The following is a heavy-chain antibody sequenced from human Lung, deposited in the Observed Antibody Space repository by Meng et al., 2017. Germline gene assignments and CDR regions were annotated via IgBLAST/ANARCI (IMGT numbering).Heavy chain of an antibody. V-gene: IGHV4-34*01. D-gene: IGHD4-11*01. CDR2: INHSGST. J-gene: IGHJ4*02. CDR3: ARGPTTMAHDFDY. Sequence: QGQLPHGGAGLLKPSETLSLTCVVSGGSFSDYYWSWIRQPPGKGLEWIGEINHSGSTNYNPSLESRATISVDTSQNNLSLKLSSVTAADSAVYYCARGPTTMAHDFDYWGQGTLVTGSS. CDR1: GGSFSDYY.